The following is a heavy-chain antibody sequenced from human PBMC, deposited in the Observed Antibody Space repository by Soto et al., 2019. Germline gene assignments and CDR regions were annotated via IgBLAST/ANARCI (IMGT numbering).Heavy chain of an antibody. CDR2: IDPSDSYT. J-gene: IGHJ6*02. V-gene: IGHV5-10-1*01. CDR1: GYSFTSYW. CDR3: ARHPYYYGSGTGMAV. D-gene: IGHD3-10*01. Sequence: GESLKISCKGSGYSFTSYWISWVRQMPGKGLEWMGRIDPSDSYTNYSPSFQGHVTISADKSISTAYLQWSSLKASDTAMYYCARHPYYYGSGTGMAVWGQGTKVTVSS.